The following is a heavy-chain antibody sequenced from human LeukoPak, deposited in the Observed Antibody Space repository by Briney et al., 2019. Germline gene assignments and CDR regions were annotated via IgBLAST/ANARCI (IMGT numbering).Heavy chain of an antibody. D-gene: IGHD5-12*01. CDR1: GYTLTELS. CDR2: SDPEDGET. CDR3: ATDLSTATTYYFDY. V-gene: IGHV1-24*01. J-gene: IGHJ4*02. Sequence: GASVKVSCKVSGYTLTELSMHWVRQAPGKGLEWMGGSDPEDGETIYAQKFQGRVTMTEDTSTDTAYMELSSLRSEDTAVYYCATDLSTATTYYFDYWGQGTLVTVSS.